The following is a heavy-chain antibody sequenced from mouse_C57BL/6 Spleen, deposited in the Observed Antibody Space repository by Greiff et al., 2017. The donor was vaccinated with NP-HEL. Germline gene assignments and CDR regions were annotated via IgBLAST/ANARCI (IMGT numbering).Heavy chain of an antibody. V-gene: IGHV1-61*01. CDR3: ARRGYYGSGYALKAD. D-gene: IGHD1-1*01. Sequence: QVQLKQPGAELVRPGSSVKLSCKASGYTFTSYWMDWVKQRPGQGLEWIGNIYPSDSETQYNQKFKDKATLTVDKSSSTAYMQLSSLTSEDSAVYYCARRGYYGSGYALKADWGQGPLVTVSA. CDR1: GYTFTSYW. J-gene: IGHJ3*01. CDR2: IYPSDSET.